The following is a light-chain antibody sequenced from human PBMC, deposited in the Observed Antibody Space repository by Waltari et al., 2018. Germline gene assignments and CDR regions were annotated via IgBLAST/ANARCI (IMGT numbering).Light chain of an antibody. J-gene: IGLJ1*01. Sequence: QSALTQPASVAGSPGQSISISCTGTSRDVGSFRLVPWYQQHPGKVPKLLFYEDSKLPSGISDRFSASKSGNTASLTISGLQTEDEADYYCCAYTGSVYVFGHGTKVNVL. CDR3: CAYTGSVYV. CDR1: SRDVGSFRL. CDR2: EDS. V-gene: IGLV2-23*01.